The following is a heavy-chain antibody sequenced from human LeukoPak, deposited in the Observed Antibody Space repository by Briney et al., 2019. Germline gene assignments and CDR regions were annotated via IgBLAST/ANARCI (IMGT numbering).Heavy chain of an antibody. CDR3: AAAAGTGDDAFDI. Sequence: GGSLRLSCSASGFTFSSYAMHWVRQAPGKGLEYVSAISSNGGSTYYADSVKGRFTIPRDNSKNTLYLQMSSLRAEDTAVYYCAAAAGTGDDAFDIWGQGTMVTVSS. CDR2: ISSNGGST. V-gene: IGHV3-64D*06. CDR1: GFTFSSYA. D-gene: IGHD6-13*01. J-gene: IGHJ3*02.